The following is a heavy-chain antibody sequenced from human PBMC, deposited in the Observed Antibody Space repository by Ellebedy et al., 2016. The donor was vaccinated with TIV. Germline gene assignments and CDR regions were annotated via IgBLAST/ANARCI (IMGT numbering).Heavy chain of an antibody. CDR1: GDSVSSNSGA. Sequence: SQTLSLTCGISGDSVSSNSGAWHWFRQSPSRGLEWLGRTYYRYRWFNDYAMSVKSRITINADTSKNQFSLQLNSVTSEDTAVYYCARGVNWFDPWGQGTLVTVSS. CDR3: ARGVNWFDP. CDR2: TYYRYRWFN. D-gene: IGHD3-16*01. V-gene: IGHV6-1*01. J-gene: IGHJ5*02.